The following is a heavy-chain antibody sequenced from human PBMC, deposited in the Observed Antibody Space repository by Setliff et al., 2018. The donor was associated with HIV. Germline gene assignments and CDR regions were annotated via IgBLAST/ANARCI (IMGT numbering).Heavy chain of an antibody. CDR3: AKGAGFYGDYTFDH. D-gene: IGHD4-17*01. CDR2: IYSSGST. V-gene: IGHV4-61*10. CDR1: GGSISSGSYY. J-gene: IGHJ4*02. Sequence: SETLSLTCTVSGGSISSGSYYWSWIRQPAGKGLEWIGHIYSSGSTNYNPSLKSRVTISVDKSQNQFSLKLSSVTAADTAVYYCAKGAGFYGDYTFDHWGQGRQVTVSS.